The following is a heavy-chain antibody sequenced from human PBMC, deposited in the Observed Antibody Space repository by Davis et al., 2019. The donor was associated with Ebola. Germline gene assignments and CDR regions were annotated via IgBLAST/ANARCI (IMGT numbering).Heavy chain of an antibody. V-gene: IGHV1-24*01. J-gene: IGHJ3*02. D-gene: IGHD1-26*01. CDR2: FDPEDGET. Sequence: ASVKVSCKVSGYTLTELSMHWVRQAPGKGLEWMGGFDPEDGETIYAQKFQGRVTITADESTSTAYMELSSLRSEDTAVYYCASPPMGATLFNAFDIWGQGTMVTVSS. CDR1: GYTLTELS. CDR3: ASPPMGATLFNAFDI.